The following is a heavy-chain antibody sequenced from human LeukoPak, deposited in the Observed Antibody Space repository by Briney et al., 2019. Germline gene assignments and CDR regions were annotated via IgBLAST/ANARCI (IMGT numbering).Heavy chain of an antibody. Sequence: GGSLRLSCAASGFTFSSYAMHWVRQAPGKGLEWVAVISYDGSNKYYADSVKGRFTISRDNSKNTLYLQMNSLRAEDTAVYYCSITSGIAVAGEAFDIWGQGTMVTVSS. CDR2: ISYDGSNK. V-gene: IGHV3-30-3*01. D-gene: IGHD6-19*01. CDR3: SITSGIAVAGEAFDI. J-gene: IGHJ3*02. CDR1: GFTFSSYA.